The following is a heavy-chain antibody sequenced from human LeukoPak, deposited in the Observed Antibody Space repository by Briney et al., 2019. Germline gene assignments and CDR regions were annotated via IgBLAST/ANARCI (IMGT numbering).Heavy chain of an antibody. V-gene: IGHV3-21*01. CDR1: GFTFSSYS. J-gene: IGHJ4*02. CDR2: ISSSSSYI. CDR3: AAVWAETAGTFDY. D-gene: IGHD1-1*01. Sequence: GGSLRLSCAASGFTFSSYSMNWVRQAPGKGLEWVSSISSSSSYIYYADSVKGRFTISRDNAKNSLYLQMNSLRAEDTAVYYCAAVWAETAGTFDYWGQGTLVTVSS.